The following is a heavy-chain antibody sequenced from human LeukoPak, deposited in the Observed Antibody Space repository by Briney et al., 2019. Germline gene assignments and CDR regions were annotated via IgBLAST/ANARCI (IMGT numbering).Heavy chain of an antibody. CDR1: GGSISSYY. CDR2: IYYSGST. D-gene: IGHD6-19*01. J-gene: IGHJ6*03. V-gene: IGHV4-59*01. CDR3: ARIAVAGYYYYMDV. Sequence: SETLSLTCTVSGGSISSYYWSWIRQPPGKGLEWIGYIYYSGSTNYNPSLKSRVTISVDTSKNQFSLKLSSVTAADTAVYYCARIAVAGYYYYMDVWGKGTTVTISS.